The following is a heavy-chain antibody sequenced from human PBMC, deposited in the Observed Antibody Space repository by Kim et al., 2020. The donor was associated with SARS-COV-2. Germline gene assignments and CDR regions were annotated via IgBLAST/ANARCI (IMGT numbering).Heavy chain of an antibody. D-gene: IGHD1-20*01. CDR3: ARDSIKASGHYAFDV. V-gene: IGHV3-21*01. CDR1: GFNFSSYS. Sequence: GGSLRLSCAASGFNFSSYSMNWVRQAPGKGLEWVSAVTAGGGDVYYADSLKGRFTISRDNAKNSLFLQMNSLRVEDTAVYYCARDSIKASGHYAFDVWGQGTTLSVPS. CDR2: VTAGGGDV. J-gene: IGHJ3*01.